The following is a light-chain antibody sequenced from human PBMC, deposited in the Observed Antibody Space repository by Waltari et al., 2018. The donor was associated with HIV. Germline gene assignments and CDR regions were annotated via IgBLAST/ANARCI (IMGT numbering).Light chain of an antibody. V-gene: IGLV1-40*01. CDR3: QSYDTSLSGSV. CDR2: GNN. CDR1: SSNIGHRARFE. J-gene: IGLJ3*02. Sequence: QSVLTQPTSVSGAPGQRVTIPCTGSSSNIGHRARFELHWYQQLPGTAPKLLIYGNNNRPSGVPDRFSGSKSGASASLAITGLQAEDEADYYCQSYDTSLSGSVFGGGTKLTVL.